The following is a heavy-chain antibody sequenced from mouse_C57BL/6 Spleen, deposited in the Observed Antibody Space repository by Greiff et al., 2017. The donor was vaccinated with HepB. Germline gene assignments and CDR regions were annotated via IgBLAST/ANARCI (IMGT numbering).Heavy chain of an antibody. CDR1: GFTFSDFY. CDR2: SRNKANDYTT. CDR3: ARDADGYYGAMDY. D-gene: IGHD2-3*01. J-gene: IGHJ4*01. V-gene: IGHV7-1*01. Sequence: EVQVVESGGGLVQSGRSLRLSCATSGFTFSDFYMEWVRQAPGKGLEWIAASRNKANDYTTEYSASVKGRFIVSRDTSQSILYLQMNALRAEDTAIYYCARDADGYYGAMDYWGQGTSVTVSS.